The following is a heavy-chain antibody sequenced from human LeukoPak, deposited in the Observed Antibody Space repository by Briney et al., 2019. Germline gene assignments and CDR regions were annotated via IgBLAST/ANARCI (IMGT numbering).Heavy chain of an antibody. V-gene: IGHV3-30*18. J-gene: IGHJ4*02. CDR3: AKAETDCSGGSCYFGLYYFDY. CDR2: ISYDGSNK. D-gene: IGHD2-15*01. CDR1: GFTFSSYG. Sequence: GGSLRLSCAASGFTFSSYGMHWVRQAPGKGLEWVAVISYDGSNKYYADSVKGRFTISRGNSKNTLYLQKNSLRAEDTAVYYCAKAETDCSGGSCYFGLYYFDYWGQGTLVTVSS.